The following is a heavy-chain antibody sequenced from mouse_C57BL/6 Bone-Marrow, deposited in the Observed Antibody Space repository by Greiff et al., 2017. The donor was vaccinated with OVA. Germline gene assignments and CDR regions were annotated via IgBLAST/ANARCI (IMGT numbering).Heavy chain of an antibody. Sequence: EVQVVESGGDLVKPGGSLKLSCAASGFTFSSYGMSWVRQTPDKRLEWVATISSGGSYTYYPDSVKGRFTISRDNAKNTLYLQMSSLKSEDTAMYYCARHPGSPWFAYWGQGTLVTVSA. CDR2: ISSGGSYT. D-gene: IGHD1-1*01. J-gene: IGHJ3*01. CDR3: ARHPGSPWFAY. V-gene: IGHV5-6*01. CDR1: GFTFSSYG.